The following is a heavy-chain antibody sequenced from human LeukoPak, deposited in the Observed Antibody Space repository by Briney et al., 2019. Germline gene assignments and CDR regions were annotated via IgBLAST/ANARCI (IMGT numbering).Heavy chain of an antibody. CDR2: IYPGDSDT. J-gene: IGHJ4*02. Sequence: GESLQISSKGSGYSFTSYWIGWVRRMPGKGLEWMGIIYPGDSDTRYSSSFEGQVSISADKSISTVYLQWRSLKSLDSGKYYCARRIGYSGYDFWGQGSQVTVSS. CDR3: ARRIGYSGYDF. CDR1: GYSFTSYW. V-gene: IGHV5-51*01. D-gene: IGHD5-12*01.